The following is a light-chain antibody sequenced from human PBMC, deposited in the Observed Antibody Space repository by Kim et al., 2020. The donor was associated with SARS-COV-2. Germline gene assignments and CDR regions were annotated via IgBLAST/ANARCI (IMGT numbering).Light chain of an antibody. Sequence: GQSITIPCTGTSSDIGSYKYVSWYQPHPGKAPKLIIFDVSDRPSGVSNRFSGSKSGNTASLTISGLQAEDEADYYCTSYTSTNTLVSGGGTQLTVL. J-gene: IGLJ3*02. CDR1: SSDIGSYKY. V-gene: IGLV2-14*03. CDR3: TSYTSTNTLV. CDR2: DVS.